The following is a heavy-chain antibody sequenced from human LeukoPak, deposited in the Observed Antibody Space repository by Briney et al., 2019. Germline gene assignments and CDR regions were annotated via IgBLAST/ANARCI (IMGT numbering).Heavy chain of an antibody. J-gene: IGHJ4*02. Sequence: ASVKVSCKASGYTFTSYAMNWVRQAPGQGLEWMGWINTNTGNPTYAQGFTGRFVFSLDTSVSTAYLQISSLRAEDTAVYYCAKEMVPAAILFDYWGQGTLVTVSS. CDR1: GYTFTSYA. CDR2: INTNTGNP. CDR3: AKEMVPAAILFDY. D-gene: IGHD2-2*01. V-gene: IGHV7-4-1*02.